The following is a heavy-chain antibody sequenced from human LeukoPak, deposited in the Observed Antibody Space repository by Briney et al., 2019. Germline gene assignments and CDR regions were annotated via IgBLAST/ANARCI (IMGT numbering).Heavy chain of an antibody. J-gene: IGHJ4*02. CDR3: AREVGALDY. Sequence: GGTLRLSCAASGFTFSTFAVSWVRQAPGKGLEWVSIISYSGDSTYYADSVKGRFTTSRDNSKNTLYLQMNSLRAEDTAVYYCAREVGALDYWGQGTLVTVSS. CDR2: ISYSGDST. CDR1: GFTFSTFA. D-gene: IGHD1-26*01. V-gene: IGHV3-23*01.